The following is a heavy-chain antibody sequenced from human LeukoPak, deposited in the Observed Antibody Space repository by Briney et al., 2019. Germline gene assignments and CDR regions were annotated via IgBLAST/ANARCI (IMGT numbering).Heavy chain of an antibody. CDR1: GFTFSSYS. Sequence: GGSLRLSCAASGFTFSSYSMNWVRQAPGKGLEWVSYISAGSSTIYYADSVKGRFTISRDNAKNSLYLQMNSLRAEDTAVYYCAELGITMIGGVWGKGTTVTISS. CDR3: AELGITMIGGV. CDR2: ISAGSSTI. D-gene: IGHD3-10*02. V-gene: IGHV3-48*04. J-gene: IGHJ6*04.